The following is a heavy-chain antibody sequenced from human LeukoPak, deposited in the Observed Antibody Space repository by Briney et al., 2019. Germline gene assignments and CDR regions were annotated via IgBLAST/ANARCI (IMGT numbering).Heavy chain of an antibody. CDR1: GDSVSSNSAA. J-gene: IGHJ6*02. D-gene: IGHD3-16*02. CDR3: ARGLDYVWGSYRLGMDV. V-gene: IGHV6-1*01. CDR2: TYYRSKWYN. Sequence: SQTLSLTCAISGDSVSSNSAAWNWIRQSPSRGLEWLGRTYYRSKWYNDYAVSVKSRITINPDTSKNQFSLQLNSVTPEDTAVYYCARGLDYVWGSYRLGMDVWGQGTTVTVPS.